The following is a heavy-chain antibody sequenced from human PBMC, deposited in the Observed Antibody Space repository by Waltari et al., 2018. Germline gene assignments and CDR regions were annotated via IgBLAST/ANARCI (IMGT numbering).Heavy chain of an antibody. CDR2: MNPNSGNT. J-gene: IGHJ4*02. D-gene: IGHD5-12*01. V-gene: IGHV1-8*01. CDR3: ARGRGGYWGVSKRYYFDY. CDR1: GYTFTSYD. Sequence: QVQLVQSGAEVKKPGASVKVSCKASGYTFTSYDINWVRQATGQGLEWMGWMNPNSGNTGYAQKCQGRGTMTRNTSISTAYMELSSLRSEDTAVYYCARGRGGYWGVSKRYYFDYWGQGTLVTVSS.